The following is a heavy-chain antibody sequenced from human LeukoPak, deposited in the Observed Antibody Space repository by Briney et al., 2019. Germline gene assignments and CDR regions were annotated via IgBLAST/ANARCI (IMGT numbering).Heavy chain of an antibody. D-gene: IGHD6-13*01. Sequence: SETLSLTCTVSGGSVSSGSYYWSWIRQPPGKGLEWIGEINHSGSTNYNPSLKSRVTISVDTSKNQFSLKLSSVTAADTAVYYCARGGYSSSWYHWFDPWGQGTLVTVSS. J-gene: IGHJ5*02. CDR2: INHSGST. CDR1: GGSVSSGSYY. CDR3: ARGGYSSSWYHWFDP. V-gene: IGHV4-39*07.